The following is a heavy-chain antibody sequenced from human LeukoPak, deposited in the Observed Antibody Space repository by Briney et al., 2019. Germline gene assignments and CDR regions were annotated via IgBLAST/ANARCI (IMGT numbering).Heavy chain of an antibody. CDR1: RFTFSTYA. CDR3: AKGTLESCSDSRCYPFDY. J-gene: IGHJ4*02. Sequence: GGSLRLSCVASRFTFSTYAMAWVRQAPGKKLECVAVITGGGTNTYHADSVKGRFTISRDNSKNTLSLQMNSLRVEDTAKYYCAKGTLESCSDSRCYPFDYWGRGTLVTVSS. CDR2: ITGGGTNT. D-gene: IGHD3-22*01. V-gene: IGHV3-23*01.